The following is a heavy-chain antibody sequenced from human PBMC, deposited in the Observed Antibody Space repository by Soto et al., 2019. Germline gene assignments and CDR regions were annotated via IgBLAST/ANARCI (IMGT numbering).Heavy chain of an antibody. V-gene: IGHV4-34*01. Sequence: QVQLQQWGAGLLKPSDTLSLTCAVYGGSFSGYYWIWIRQPPGKGLEWIGEINHSGSTNSNPSLKSRVTISVDTSKNQCSLQLSSVTAADTAVYYCARGVPGYDFWSGYDAYYYYRDVWDKGTTVTFSS. CDR1: GGSFSGYY. D-gene: IGHD3-3*01. CDR3: ARGVPGYDFWSGYDAYYYYRDV. CDR2: INHSGST. J-gene: IGHJ6*03.